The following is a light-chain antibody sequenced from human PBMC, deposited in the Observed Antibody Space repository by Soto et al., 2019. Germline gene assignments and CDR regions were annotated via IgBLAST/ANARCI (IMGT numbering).Light chain of an antibody. CDR2: EVS. J-gene: IGLJ1*01. V-gene: IGLV2-8*01. CDR3: SSYAGNNIYV. Sequence: QSALTQPPSASGSPGQSVTISCTGSSSDVGEYKYVSWYQQHPGKAPKLVIYEVSKRPPGVPNRFSGSKSGNTASLTVSGLQSEDEAEYYCSSYAGNNIYVIXTGTKVTVL. CDR1: SSDVGEYKY.